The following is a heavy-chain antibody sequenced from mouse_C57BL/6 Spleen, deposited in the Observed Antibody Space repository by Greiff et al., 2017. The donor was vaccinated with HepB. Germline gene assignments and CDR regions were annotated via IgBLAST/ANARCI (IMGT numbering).Heavy chain of an antibody. V-gene: IGHV1-52*01. CDR1: GYTFTSYW. Sequence: QVQLQQPGAELVRPGSSVKLSCKASGYTFTSYWMHWVKQRPIQGLEWIGNIDPSDSETHYNQKFKDKATLTVDKSSSTAYMQLSSLTSEDSAVYYCARRAAQATPYFDYWGQGTTLTVSS. J-gene: IGHJ2*01. D-gene: IGHD3-2*02. CDR3: ARRAAQATPYFDY. CDR2: IDPSDSET.